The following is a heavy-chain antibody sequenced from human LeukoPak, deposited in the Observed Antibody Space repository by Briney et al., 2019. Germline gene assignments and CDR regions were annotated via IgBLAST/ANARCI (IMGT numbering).Heavy chain of an antibody. J-gene: IGHJ3*02. CDR3: ARGGYGSGSPRRDAFDI. V-gene: IGHV1-18*01. Sequence: GASVTVSCTASGYTFTSYGISWVRQAPGQGLEWMGWISAYNGNTNYAQKLQGRVTMTTDTSTSTAYMELRSLRSDDTAVYYCARGGYGSGSPRRDAFDIWGQGTMVTVSS. CDR2: ISAYNGNT. CDR1: GYTFTSYG. D-gene: IGHD3-10*01.